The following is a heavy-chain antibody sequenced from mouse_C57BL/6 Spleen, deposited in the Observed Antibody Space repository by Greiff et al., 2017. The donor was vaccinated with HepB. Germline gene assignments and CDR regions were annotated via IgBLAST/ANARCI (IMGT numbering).Heavy chain of an antibody. CDR2: INANYGTT. Sequence: VQLQQSGPELVKPGASVKISCKASGYSFTDYNMNWVKQSNGKSLEWIGLINANYGTTTYNQKFKGKATLTVDQSSSTAYMQLKSLTSEDTAVYYCASANYGSRTGFGDWGEGTVVTV. CDR3: ASANYGSRTGFGD. D-gene: IGHD1-1*01. V-gene: IGHV1-39*01. J-gene: IGHJ3*01. CDR1: GYSFTDYN.